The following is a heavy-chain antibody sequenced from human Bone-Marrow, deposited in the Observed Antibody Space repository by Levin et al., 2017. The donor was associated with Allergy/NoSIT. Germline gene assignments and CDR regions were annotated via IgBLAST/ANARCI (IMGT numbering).Heavy chain of an antibody. CDR2: IYTGDTT. J-gene: IGHJ4*02. CDR1: GFTVGSTC. Sequence: LSLTCAASGFTVGSTCMGWVRQAPGKGLEWVSIIYTGDTTYYADSVRGRFTISRDNSKNTLYLQMNTLRPDDTAVYYCASRPGAEAGPFDFWGQGTLVTVSS. CDR3: ASRPGAEAGPFDF. D-gene: IGHD6-19*01. V-gene: IGHV3-66*02.